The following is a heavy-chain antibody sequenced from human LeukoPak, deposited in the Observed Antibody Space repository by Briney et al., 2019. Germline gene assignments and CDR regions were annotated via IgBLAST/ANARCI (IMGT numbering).Heavy chain of an antibody. V-gene: IGHV1-18*04. Sequence: ASVKVSCKASGYTFTSYGISWVRQAPGQGLEWMGWISVYNDNTYFAQKLQDRVTITTETSTNTAYMELRSLRSDDTAVYYCARDQNVGQLVQQYWGQGTLVTVSS. CDR1: GYTFTSYG. D-gene: IGHD6-13*01. CDR3: ARDQNVGQLVQQY. CDR2: ISVYNDNT. J-gene: IGHJ4*02.